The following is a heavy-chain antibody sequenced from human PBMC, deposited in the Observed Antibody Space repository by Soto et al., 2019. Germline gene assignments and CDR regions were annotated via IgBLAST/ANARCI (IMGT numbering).Heavy chain of an antibody. V-gene: IGHV3-30*18. Sequence: QVQLVESGGGVVQPGRSLRLSCAASGFTFSSYGMHWVRQAPGKGLEWVAVISYDVSNKYYADSVKGRFTISRDNSKNTLYLQMNSLRAEDTAVYYCANAQQMGVGYFDYWGQGTLVTVSS. CDR3: ANAQQMGVGYFDY. CDR1: GFTFSSYG. D-gene: IGHD6-13*01. CDR2: ISYDVSNK. J-gene: IGHJ4*02.